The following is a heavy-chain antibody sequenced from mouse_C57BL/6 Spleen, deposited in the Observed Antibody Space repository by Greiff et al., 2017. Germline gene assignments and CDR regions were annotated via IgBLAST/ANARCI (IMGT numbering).Heavy chain of an antibody. D-gene: IGHD4-1*01. J-gene: IGHJ1*03. V-gene: IGHV1-15*01. Sequence: QVQLQQSGAELVRPGASVTLSCKASGYTFTDYEMHWVKQTPVHGLEWIGAIDPETGGTAYNQKFKGKAILTANKSSSTANMELRSLTSEDSAVYYCTRRLAGTHWYFEVWGTGTTVTVSS. CDR1: GYTFTDYE. CDR2: IDPETGGT. CDR3: TRRLAGTHWYFEV.